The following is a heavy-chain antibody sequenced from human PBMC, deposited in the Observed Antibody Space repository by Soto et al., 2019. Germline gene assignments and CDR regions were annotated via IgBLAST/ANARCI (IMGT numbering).Heavy chain of an antibody. CDR3: AHRQSLVGVFDI. V-gene: IGHV2-5*02. CDR2: IYWDSDE. D-gene: IGHD1-26*01. Sequence: GFGPTLVNPTQTLTLTCTLSGYSVNTAGVAVAWIRQPPGKALEWLALIYWDSDERYSPSLKTRLTITKETSKNQVVLTMTNVDPVDTATYFCAHRQSLVGVFDIWGQGTMVTVSS. CDR1: GYSVNTAGVA. J-gene: IGHJ3*02.